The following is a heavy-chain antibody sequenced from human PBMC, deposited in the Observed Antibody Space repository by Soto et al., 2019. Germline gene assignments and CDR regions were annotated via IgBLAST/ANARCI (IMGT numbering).Heavy chain of an antibody. CDR2: INPSGGST. V-gene: IGHV1-46*01. J-gene: IGHJ4*02. D-gene: IGHD4-17*01. CDR1: GYTFTSYY. CDR3: ARARYPTVITPPLDY. Sequence: ASVKVSCKASGYTFTSYYMHWVRQAPGQGLEWMGIINPSGGSTSYAQKFQGRVTMTRDTSTSTVYMELSSLRAEDTAVYYCARARYPTVITPPLDYWGQGTLVTVSS.